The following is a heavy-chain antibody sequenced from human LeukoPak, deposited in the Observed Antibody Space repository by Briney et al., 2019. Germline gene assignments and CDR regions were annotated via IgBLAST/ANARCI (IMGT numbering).Heavy chain of an antibody. V-gene: IGHV3-74*03. Sequence: PGGSLRLSCAASGFSFSTYWMHWVRQAPGKGLVWVSRINGDGSTTTYADSVKGRFTSSRDNAKNTLYLQMNSLRAEDTAMYYCARPDKGFDYWGQGTLVTVSS. J-gene: IGHJ4*02. CDR1: GFSFSTYW. CDR3: ARPDKGFDY. CDR2: INGDGSTT.